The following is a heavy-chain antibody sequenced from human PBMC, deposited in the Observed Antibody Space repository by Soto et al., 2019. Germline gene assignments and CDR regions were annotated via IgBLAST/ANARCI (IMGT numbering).Heavy chain of an antibody. Sequence: GASVKVSCKASGGTFSSYAISWVRQAPGQGLEWMGGIIPIFGTANYAQKFQGRVTITADESTSTAYMELSSLRSEDTAVYYCARPREYKDGYNLYYQHWGQGTLVTGSS. CDR2: IIPIFGTA. V-gene: IGHV1-69*13. CDR1: GGTFSSYA. CDR3: ARPREYKDGYNLYYQH. D-gene: IGHD5-12*01. J-gene: IGHJ1*01.